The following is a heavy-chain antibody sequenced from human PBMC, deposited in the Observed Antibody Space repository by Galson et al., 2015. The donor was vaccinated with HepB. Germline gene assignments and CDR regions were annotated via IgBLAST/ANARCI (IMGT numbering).Heavy chain of an antibody. V-gene: IGHV3-23*01. Sequence: SLRLSCAASGFTFSSYAMSWVRQAPGKGPEWVSAISGSGGSTYYADSVKGRFTISRDNSKNTLYLQMNILRAEDTAVYYCAKMRLWFGELFRASFDYWGQGTLVTVSS. D-gene: IGHD3-10*01. J-gene: IGHJ4*02. CDR3: AKMRLWFGELFRASFDY. CDR1: GFTFSSYA. CDR2: ISGSGGST.